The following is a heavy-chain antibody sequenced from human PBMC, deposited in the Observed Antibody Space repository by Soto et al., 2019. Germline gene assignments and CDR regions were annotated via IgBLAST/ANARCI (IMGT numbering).Heavy chain of an antibody. CDR1: GGSISGGVHS. CDR3: AREIMPLSNDWYFDL. V-gene: IGHV4-30-4*01. CDR2: IFDSRSN. D-gene: IGHD2-8*01. Sequence: QVQLQESGPGLVKPSETLSLTCTVSGGSISGGVHSWSWIRQPPGKGLQWIGHIFDSRSNYYNPSLKSRLTISVDTSKNQFSMRLSSVTAADTVGYYGAREIMPLSNDWYFDLWGRGTLVTVSS. J-gene: IGHJ2*01.